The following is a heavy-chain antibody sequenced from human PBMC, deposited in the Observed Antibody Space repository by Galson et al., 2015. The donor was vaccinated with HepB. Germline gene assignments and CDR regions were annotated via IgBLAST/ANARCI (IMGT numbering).Heavy chain of an antibody. V-gene: IGHV3-30-3*01. J-gene: IGHJ6*02. CDR2: ISYDGSNK. CDR3: ARGGDIVVVPAAMSDYYGMDV. D-gene: IGHD2-2*01. CDR1: GFTFSSYA. Sequence: SLRLSCAASGFTFSSYAMHWVRQAPGKGLEWVAVISYDGSNKYYADSVKGRFTISRDNSKNTLYLQMNSLRAEDTAVYYCARGGDIVVVPAAMSDYYGMDVWGQGTTVTVSS.